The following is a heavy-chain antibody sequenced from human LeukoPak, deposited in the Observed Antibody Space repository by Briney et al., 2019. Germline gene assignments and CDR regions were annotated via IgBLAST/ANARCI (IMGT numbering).Heavy chain of an antibody. CDR3: ARAVGHYQQYNWFDP. D-gene: IGHD3-22*01. CDR2: INHSGST. J-gene: IGHJ5*02. Sequence: PSETLSLTCAVYGGSFSGYYWSWIRQPPGKGLEWIGEINHSGSTNYNPSLKSRVTISVDTSKNQFSLKLSSVTAADTAVYYCARAVGHYQQYNWFDPWGQGTLVTVSS. CDR1: GGSFSGYY. V-gene: IGHV4-34*01.